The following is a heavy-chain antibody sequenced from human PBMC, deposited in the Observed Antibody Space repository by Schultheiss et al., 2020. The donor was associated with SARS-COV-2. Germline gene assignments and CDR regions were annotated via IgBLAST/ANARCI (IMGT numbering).Heavy chain of an antibody. CDR3: ARVTRDSGHYYYYYMDV. D-gene: IGHD1-26*01. J-gene: IGHJ6*03. V-gene: IGHV4-61*02. CDR2: IYTSGST. Sequence: SETLSLTCAVSGYSISSGYYWSWIRQPAGKGLEWIGRIYTSGSTNYNPSLKSRVTISVDTSKNQFSLKLSSVTAADTAVYYCARVTRDSGHYYYYYMDVWGKGTTVTVSS. CDR1: GYSISSGYY.